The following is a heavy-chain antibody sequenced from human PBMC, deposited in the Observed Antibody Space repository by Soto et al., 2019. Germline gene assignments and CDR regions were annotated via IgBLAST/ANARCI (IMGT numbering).Heavy chain of an antibody. D-gene: IGHD3-10*01. CDR2: MIPDSGRT. Sequence: QVQLVQSGADMKKPGASVKVSCKASGYTFTNHDINWVRQVPGQGLEWMGWMIPDSGRTRYAQKFQGRVSLTRNTSSSTAYMELTSLKSEESAVYYCARGDQFGFGVDFWGQGTLVTVSS. CDR3: ARGDQFGFGVDF. CDR1: GYTFTNHD. J-gene: IGHJ4*02. V-gene: IGHV1-8*01.